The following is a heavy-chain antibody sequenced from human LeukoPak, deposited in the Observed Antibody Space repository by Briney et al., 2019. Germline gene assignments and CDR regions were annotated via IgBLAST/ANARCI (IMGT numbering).Heavy chain of an antibody. CDR1: GFTFSSYA. CDR3: ARAFLGTTGRGPSDY. J-gene: IGHJ4*02. V-gene: IGHV3-30-3*01. CDR2: ISYDGSNK. Sequence: GGSLRLSCAASGFTFSSYAMHWVRQAPGKGLEWVAVISYDGSNKYYADSVKGRFTISRDNSKNTLYLQMNSLRAEDTAVYYCARAFLGTTGRGPSDYWGQGTLVTVS. D-gene: IGHD1-1*01.